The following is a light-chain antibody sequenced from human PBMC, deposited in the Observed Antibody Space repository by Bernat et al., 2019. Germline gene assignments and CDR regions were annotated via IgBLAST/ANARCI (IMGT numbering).Light chain of an antibody. CDR3: SSYTSSSTLV. Sequence: QSALTQPASVSGSPGQSITISCTGTSSDVGGYNYVSWYQQHPGRAPKLMIYDVRDRPSGISNRFSGSKSGNTASLTISGPLAEDEADYYCSSYTSSSTLVFGGGTRLTVL. V-gene: IGLV2-14*03. J-gene: IGLJ3*02. CDR1: SSDVGGYNY. CDR2: DVR.